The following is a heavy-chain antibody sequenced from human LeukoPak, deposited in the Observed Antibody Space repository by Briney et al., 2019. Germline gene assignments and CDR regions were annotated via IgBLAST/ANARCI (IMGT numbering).Heavy chain of an antibody. V-gene: IGHV3-23*01. CDR2: ISGSGGTT. J-gene: IGHJ5*02. CDR3: AKDRLNWNFAFDP. D-gene: IGHD1-7*01. Sequence: GGSLRLSCAAPGFTFSSYEMNWVRQAPGKGLEWVSAISGSGGTTYYADSVKGRFTISRDNSKNTLFLQMNSLRAEDTAVYYCAKDRLNWNFAFDPWGQGTLVTVS. CDR1: GFTFSSYE.